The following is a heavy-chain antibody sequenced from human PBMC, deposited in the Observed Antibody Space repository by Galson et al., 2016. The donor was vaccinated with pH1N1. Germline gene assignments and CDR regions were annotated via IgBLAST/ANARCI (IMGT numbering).Heavy chain of an antibody. CDR2: IMPIFGTT. Sequence: SVKVSRKASGGPLSSYATGWVRQAPGQGPEWMGGIMPIFGTTKYEQKLQGRVTITADEMSGSAYMELSGLTSMDTAVYYCVRSTGYNKVNGPFDVWGQWTLVIVSS. CDR3: VRSTGYNKVNGPFDV. CDR1: GGPLSSYA. J-gene: IGHJ3*01. V-gene: IGHV1-69*13. D-gene: IGHD1-14*01.